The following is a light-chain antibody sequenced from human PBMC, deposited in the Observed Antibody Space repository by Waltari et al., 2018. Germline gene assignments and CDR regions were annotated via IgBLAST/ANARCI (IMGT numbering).Light chain of an antibody. J-gene: IGLJ3*02. CDR3: SSYTDSRTGV. CDR2: DVD. CDR1: SSDIGGYNY. Sequence: QSALTQSASVSGSPGQSITIDCAGTSSDIGGYNYVAWYQQHPGRVPKLLIYDVDNRPSGISDRFSGSKSGNTASLTISGLQAEDEADYFCSSYTDSRTGVFGGGTKLTVL. V-gene: IGLV2-14*03.